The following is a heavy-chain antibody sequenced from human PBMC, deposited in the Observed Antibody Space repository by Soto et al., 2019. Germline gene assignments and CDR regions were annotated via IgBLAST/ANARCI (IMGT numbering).Heavy chain of an antibody. CDR2: ISYDGSNK. J-gene: IGHJ4*02. CDR1: GFTFSSYA. CDR3: ARDGVGVVPAAIRFDY. D-gene: IGHD2-2*01. Sequence: QVQLVESGGGVVQPGRSLRLSCATSGFTFSSYAIHWVRQAPGNGLEWVAVISYDGSNKNYADSVKGRFTISRDNSKNTVDLQMNSLRAEDPSVYYCARDGVGVVPAAIRFDYWGQGTLVNVSS. V-gene: IGHV3-30-3*01.